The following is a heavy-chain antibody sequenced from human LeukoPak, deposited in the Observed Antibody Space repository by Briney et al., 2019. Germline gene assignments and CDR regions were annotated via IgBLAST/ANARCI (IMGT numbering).Heavy chain of an antibody. J-gene: IGHJ4*02. CDR3: ARESDLSNYDRTDY. CDR2: IYTSGST. CDR1: GGSISSGNYY. D-gene: IGHD4/OR15-4a*01. V-gene: IGHV4-61*02. Sequence: SETLSLTCTVSGGSISSGNYYWSWIRQPAGKGLEWIGRIYTSGSTTYNPSLTSRATISADTSKNQVSLKLSSVTAADTAMYYCARESDLSNYDRTDYWGQGTLVTVSS.